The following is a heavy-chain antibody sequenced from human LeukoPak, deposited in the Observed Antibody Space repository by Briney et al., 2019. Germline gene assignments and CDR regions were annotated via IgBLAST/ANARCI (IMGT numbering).Heavy chain of an antibody. CDR3: VKDVNWSTY. D-gene: IGHD1-1*01. CDR2: ISGNGNTT. J-gene: IGHJ4*02. Sequence: GGSLRLSCAASGFTFSSYAMIWVRQAPGKGLEWVSVISGNGNTTYYADSVKGRFTISRDNSRNTVYLQMNSLRGDDTAVYYCVKDVNWSTYWGQGTLVTVSS. CDR1: GFTFSSYA. V-gene: IGHV3-23*01.